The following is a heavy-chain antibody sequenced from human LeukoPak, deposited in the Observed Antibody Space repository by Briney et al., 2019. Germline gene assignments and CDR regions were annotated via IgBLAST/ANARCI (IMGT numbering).Heavy chain of an antibody. CDR2: INWNGGST. J-gene: IGHJ6*02. CDR3: ARGRAGGRGNYYYGMDV. CDR1: GFTFDDYC. Sequence: GGSLRLSCAASGFTFDDYCMSWVRQAPGKGLEWVSGINWNGGSTGYADSVKGRFTISRDNAKNSLYLQMNSLRAEDTALYHCARGRAGGRGNYYYGMDVWGQGTTVTVSS. D-gene: IGHD3-16*01. V-gene: IGHV3-20*01.